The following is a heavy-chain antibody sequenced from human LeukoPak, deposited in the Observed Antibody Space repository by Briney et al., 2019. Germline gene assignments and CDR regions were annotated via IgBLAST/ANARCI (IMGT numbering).Heavy chain of an antibody. D-gene: IGHD3-22*01. J-gene: IGHJ4*02. CDR3: ARDPVKYYYDTSGSNFDY. Sequence: GASVKVSCKASGGTFSSYAISWVRQAPGQGLEWMGGINIYSGNTNYAQKLQGRVTMTTDISTSTAYMELRSLRSDDTAVYYCARDPVKYYYDTSGSNFDYWGQGTLVTVSS. V-gene: IGHV1-18*01. CDR1: GGTFSSYA. CDR2: INIYSGNT.